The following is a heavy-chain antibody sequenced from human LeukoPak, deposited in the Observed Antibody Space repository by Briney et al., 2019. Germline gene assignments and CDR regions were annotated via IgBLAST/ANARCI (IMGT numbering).Heavy chain of an antibody. V-gene: IGHV3-21*01. D-gene: IGHD2-21*01. CDR2: ISGSSSYI. Sequence: GGSLRLSCAASGFTFSSYSMNWVRQAPGKGLEWVSFISGSSSYIYYADSVKGRFTISRDNTKNSLYLQMNSLTADDTAVHYCVRAYHPGGWFDPWGQGTLVTVSS. CDR1: GFTFSSYS. J-gene: IGHJ5*02. CDR3: VRAYHPGGWFDP.